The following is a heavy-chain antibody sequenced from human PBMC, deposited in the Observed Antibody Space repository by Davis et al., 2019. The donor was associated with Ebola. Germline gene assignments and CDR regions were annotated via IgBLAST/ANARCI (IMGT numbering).Heavy chain of an antibody. Sequence: GESLKISCKGSGYSFTKYWIGWVRQMPGKGLEWMGIIYTGDSDTTYSPSFEGQVTISAEKSIRTAYLQWSSLKASDTAMYYCARRRTAVGGRIDYWGQGTLVTVSS. CDR1: GYSFTKYW. D-gene: IGHD6-19*01. V-gene: IGHV5-51*01. CDR3: ARRRTAVGGRIDY. J-gene: IGHJ4*02. CDR2: IYTGDSDT.